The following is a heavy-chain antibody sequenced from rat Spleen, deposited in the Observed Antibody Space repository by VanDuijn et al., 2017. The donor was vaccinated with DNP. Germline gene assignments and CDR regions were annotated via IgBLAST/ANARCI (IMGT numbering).Heavy chain of an antibody. CDR2: ITQTGGTT. V-gene: IGHV5-31*01. CDR3: TSNPHVRTTAPSVYQAPYSESYYCARRRSFYWYFDF. J-gene: IGHJ1*01. CDR1: GFTFNNYW. D-gene: IGHD1-11*01. Sequence: EVQLVESGGGLVQPGRSLKLSCVASGFTFNNYWMTWIRQAPGKGLEWVASITQTGGTTYYPDSVKGRFTISRDNAKSTLYLQLNSLRSEDTATYYCTSNPHVRTTAPSVYQAPYSESYYCARRRSFYWYFDFWGPGTVVTVSS.